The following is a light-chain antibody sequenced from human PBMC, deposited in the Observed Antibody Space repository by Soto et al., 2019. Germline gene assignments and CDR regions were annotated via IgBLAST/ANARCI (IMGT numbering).Light chain of an antibody. CDR2: GAS. CDR3: QQYGSSPLT. Sequence: EIVLTQSPCTLSLSPGESATLSCRASQSVSSSYLAWYQQKPGQAPRLLIDGASSRATGIPDRFSGSGTGTDFTLTISRLEPEDFAVYYCQQYGSSPLTFGGGTKVEIK. J-gene: IGKJ4*01. V-gene: IGKV3-20*01. CDR1: QSVSSSY.